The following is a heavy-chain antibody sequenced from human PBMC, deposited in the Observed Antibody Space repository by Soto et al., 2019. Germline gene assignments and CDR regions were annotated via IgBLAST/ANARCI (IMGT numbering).Heavy chain of an antibody. Sequence: SETLSLTCTVSGGSISGSYWSWIRQPPGKGLDWIGYIFYSGSTNYNPSLKSRVTVSADTSKNQGSLKLSSLTAADTAVYYCARGGGSSWDNYFEYWGQGTLVTVSS. V-gene: IGHV4-59*01. CDR1: GGSISGSY. D-gene: IGHD2-2*01. CDR3: ARGGGSSWDNYFEY. J-gene: IGHJ4*02. CDR2: IFYSGST.